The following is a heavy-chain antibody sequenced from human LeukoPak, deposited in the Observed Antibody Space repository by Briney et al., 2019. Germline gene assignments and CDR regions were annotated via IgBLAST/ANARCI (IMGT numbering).Heavy chain of an antibody. CDR2: IYSAGST. CDR1: GFTVSSNS. CDR3: ARRAGAYTHPYDY. V-gene: IGHV3-53*01. Sequence: PGGSLRLSCTVSGFTVSSNSMSWVRQAPGKGLEWVSFIYSAGSTHYSDSVKGRFTISIDNSKNTLYPQMNSLRAEDTAVYYCARRAGAYTHPYDYWGQGTLVTVSS. J-gene: IGHJ4*02. D-gene: IGHD3-16*01.